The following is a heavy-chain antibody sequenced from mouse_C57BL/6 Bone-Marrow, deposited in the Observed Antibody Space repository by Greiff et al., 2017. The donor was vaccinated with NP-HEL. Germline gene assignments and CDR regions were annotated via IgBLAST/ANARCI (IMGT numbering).Heavy chain of an antibody. V-gene: IGHV14-4*01. J-gene: IGHJ3*01. CDR2: IDPENGDT. CDR3: TTPIYYGNYAWFAY. D-gene: IGHD2-1*01. Sequence: VQLKESGAELVRPGASVKLSCTASGFNIKDDYMHWVKQRPEQGLEWIGWIDPENGDTEYASKFQGKATITADTSSNTAYLQLSSLTSEDTAVYYCTTPIYYGNYAWFAYWGQGTLVTVSA. CDR1: GFNIKDDY.